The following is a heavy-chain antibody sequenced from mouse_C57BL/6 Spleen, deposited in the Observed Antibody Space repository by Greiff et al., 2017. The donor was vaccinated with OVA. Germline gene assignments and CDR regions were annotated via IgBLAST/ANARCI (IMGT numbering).Heavy chain of an antibody. Sequence: EVKLVESGPGLVKPSQSLSLTCSVTGYSITSGYYWNWIRQSPGNQLEWMGYISYDGSNNYNPSLKNRISITRDTYKNQFFLKLNSVTTEDTATYYCARDESWCAYWGQGTLVTVSA. CDR1: GYSITSGYY. J-gene: IGHJ3*01. CDR2: ISYDGSN. CDR3: ARDESWCAY. V-gene: IGHV3-6*01.